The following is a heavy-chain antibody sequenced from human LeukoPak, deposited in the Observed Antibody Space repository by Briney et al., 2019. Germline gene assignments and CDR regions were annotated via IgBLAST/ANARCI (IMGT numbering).Heavy chain of an antibody. Sequence: GGSLRLSCAASGFTVSSNYMSWVRHAPGKGLEWVSVIYSGGSGGRTYYADSVKGRFTVSRDNSKNTLYLQMNSLRAEDTAVYYCARVFYGSGSLYYYYYYMDVWGKGTTVTISS. V-gene: IGHV3-53*01. CDR1: GFTVSSNY. J-gene: IGHJ6*03. CDR2: IYSGGSGGRT. CDR3: ARVFYGSGSLYYYYYYMDV. D-gene: IGHD3-10*01.